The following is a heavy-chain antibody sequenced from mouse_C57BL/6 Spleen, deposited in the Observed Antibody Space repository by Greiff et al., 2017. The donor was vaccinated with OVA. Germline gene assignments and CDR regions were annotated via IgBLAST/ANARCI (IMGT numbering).Heavy chain of an antibody. J-gene: IGHJ3*01. CDR2: ISYDGSN. CDR1: GYSITSGYY. V-gene: IGHV3-6*01. CDR3: AREGYGSPWFAY. D-gene: IGHD1-1*01. Sequence: VQLQQSGPGLVKPSQSLSLTCSVTGYSITSGYYWNWIRQFPGNKLEWMGYISYDGSNNYNPSLKNRISITRDTSKNQFFLKLNSVTTEDTATYYCAREGYGSPWFAYWGQGTLVTVSA.